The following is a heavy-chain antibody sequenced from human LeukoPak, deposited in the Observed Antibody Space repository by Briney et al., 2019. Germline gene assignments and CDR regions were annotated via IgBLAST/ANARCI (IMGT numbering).Heavy chain of an antibody. CDR1: GFTFSSYE. Sequence: GGSLRLSCAASGFTFSSYEMNWVRQAPGRGLEWVSAISGSGGSTYYADSVKGRFTISRDNSKNTLYLQMNSLRAEDTAVYYCAKDQGITMVRGVIAVDPWGQGTLVTVSS. V-gene: IGHV3-23*01. J-gene: IGHJ5*02. CDR3: AKDQGITMVRGVIAVDP. D-gene: IGHD3-10*01. CDR2: ISGSGGST.